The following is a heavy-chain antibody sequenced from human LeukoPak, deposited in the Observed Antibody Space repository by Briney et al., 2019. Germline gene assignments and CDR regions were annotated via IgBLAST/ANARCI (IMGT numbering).Heavy chain of an antibody. D-gene: IGHD2-21*01. Sequence: GGSLRLSCAASGFTLSSYAMSWVRQAPGKGLEWVSAISDSGNTYHADSVKGRFTISRDSSKNTLFLQMNRLRPEDAAVYYCAKAPVTTCRGAYCYPLDYWGQGTLVTVSS. CDR2: ISDSGNT. CDR3: AKAPVTTCRGAYCYPLDY. J-gene: IGHJ4*02. CDR1: GFTLSSYA. V-gene: IGHV3-23*01.